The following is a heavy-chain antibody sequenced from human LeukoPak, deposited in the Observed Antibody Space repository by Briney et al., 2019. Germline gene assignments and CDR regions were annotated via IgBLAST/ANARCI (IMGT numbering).Heavy chain of an antibody. CDR2: INSDGTYT. CDR3: ARGAAVGPAFFDN. D-gene: IGHD3-3*02. J-gene: IGHJ4*02. CDR1: GFTFSSNW. Sequence: GGSLRLSCAASGFTFSSNWMHWVRQVPGKGLVWVSRINSDGTYTDYADSVKGRFTISRDNAKNRVYLQMNSLRDDDTAVYYCARGAAVGPAFFDNWGQGTLVTVSS. V-gene: IGHV3-74*01.